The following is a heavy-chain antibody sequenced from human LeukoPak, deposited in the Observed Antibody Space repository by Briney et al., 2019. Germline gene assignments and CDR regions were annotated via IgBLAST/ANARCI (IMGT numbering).Heavy chain of an antibody. CDR2: ISCSSSYI. D-gene: IGHD6-13*01. V-gene: IGHV3-21*01. Sequence: KSGGSLRLSCAASGFTFSSYSMNWVRQAPGKGLEWVSSISCSSSYIYYADSVKGRFTISRDNAKNSLYLQMNSLRAEDTAVYYCAREQQLVRGYWYFDLWGRGTLVTVSS. CDR3: AREQQLVRGYWYFDL. CDR1: GFTFSSYS. J-gene: IGHJ2*01.